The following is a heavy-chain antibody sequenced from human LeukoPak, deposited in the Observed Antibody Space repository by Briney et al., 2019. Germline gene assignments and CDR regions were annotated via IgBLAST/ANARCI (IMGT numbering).Heavy chain of an antibody. J-gene: IGHJ4*02. CDR1: GYTFTSYD. CDR2: MNPNSGNT. D-gene: IGHD6-6*01. V-gene: IGHV1-8*01. CDR3: ARGEYSSSSAAVDY. Sequence: ASVKVSCKASGYTFTSYDINWVRQATGQGLEWMGWMNPNSGNTGYAQKFQGRVTMTMNTSISTACMELSSLRSEDTAVYYCARGEYSSSSAAVDYWGQGTLVTVSS.